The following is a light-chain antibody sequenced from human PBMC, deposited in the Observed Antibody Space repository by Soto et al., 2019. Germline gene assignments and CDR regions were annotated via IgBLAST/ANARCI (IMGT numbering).Light chain of an antibody. V-gene: IGLV2-14*01. CDR1: SGDIGAYDY. J-gene: IGLJ2*01. CDR2: DVT. Sequence: QSALTQPASVSGSPGQSITISCTGTSGDIGAYDYVSWYQQHPGKAPKVMIRDVTHRPSGVSNRFSGSKSGNTASLTISGLQAEDEADYYCSSYASNSAHVVFGGGTKVTVL. CDR3: SSYASNSAHVV.